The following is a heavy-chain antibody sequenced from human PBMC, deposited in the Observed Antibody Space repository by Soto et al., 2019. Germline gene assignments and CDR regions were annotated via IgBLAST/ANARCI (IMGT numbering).Heavy chain of an antibody. D-gene: IGHD2-15*01. Sequence: GGSLRLSCDASGFSFSTDEMTWARQAPGKGLEWVAFINPSSGTTHYADSVKGRFTISRDNSKDTLYLQLTSLRVEDTAVYYCAKGGWLDVWGQGTTVTVSS. CDR1: GFSFSTDE. V-gene: IGHV3-23*01. CDR3: AKGGWLDV. J-gene: IGHJ6*02. CDR2: INPSSGTT.